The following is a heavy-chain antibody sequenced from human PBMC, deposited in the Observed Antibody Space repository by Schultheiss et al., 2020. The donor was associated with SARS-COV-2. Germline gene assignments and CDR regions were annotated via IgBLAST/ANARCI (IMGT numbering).Heavy chain of an antibody. CDR3: AASTNSHAFEI. V-gene: IGHV4-61*01. CDR2: IYYSGST. J-gene: IGHJ3*02. CDR1: GGSVSSGSYY. Sequence: SETLSLTCTVSGGSVSSGSYYWSWIRQPPGKGLEWIGYIYYSGSTNYNPSLKSRVTISVDTSKNQFSLKLTSVTAADTAVYYCAASTNSHAFEIWGQGTMVTVSS.